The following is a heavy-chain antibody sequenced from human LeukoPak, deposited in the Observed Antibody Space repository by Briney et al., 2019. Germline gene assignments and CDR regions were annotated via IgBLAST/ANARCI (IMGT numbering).Heavy chain of an antibody. J-gene: IGHJ4*02. V-gene: IGHV3-9*01. CDR3: AKGLHYYDSSGYYYFDY. Sequence: PGGSLRLSCAASGFTFDDYAMHWVRQAPGKGLEWVSGISWSSGSIGYADSVKGRFTISRDNAKNSLYLQMNSLRAEDTALYYCAKGLHYYDSSGYYYFDYWGQGTLVTVSS. CDR1: GFTFDDYA. CDR2: ISWSSGSI. D-gene: IGHD3-22*01.